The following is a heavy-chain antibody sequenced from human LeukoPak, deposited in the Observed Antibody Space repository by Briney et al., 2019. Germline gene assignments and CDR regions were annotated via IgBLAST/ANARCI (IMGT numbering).Heavy chain of an antibody. Sequence: PGGSLRLSCAASGFTFSSYGMHWVRQAPGKGLEWVAVISYDGSNKYYADSVKGRFTISRDNSKNTLYLQMNSLRAEDTAAYYCAKPWRDDYGDYLDYWGQGTLVTVSS. J-gene: IGHJ4*02. V-gene: IGHV3-30*18. CDR3: AKPWRDDYGDYLDY. CDR1: GFTFSSYG. CDR2: ISYDGSNK. D-gene: IGHD4-17*01.